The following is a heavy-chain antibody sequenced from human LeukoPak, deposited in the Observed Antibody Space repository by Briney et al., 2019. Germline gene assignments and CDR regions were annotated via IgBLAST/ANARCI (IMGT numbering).Heavy chain of an antibody. CDR2: IKLDGTEK. V-gene: IGHV3-7*01. J-gene: IGHJ1*01. D-gene: IGHD5-12*01. Sequence: GGSLRLSCAASGLTFSSYWMSWVRQAPGKGLEWVANIKLDGTEKYYVDSVKGRFTISRDNAKNSLDLQMNSLRVEDTAVYYCGRDLGLSGHVLLQLWGQGTMVTVSS. CDR3: GRDLGLSGHVLLQL. CDR1: GLTFSSYW.